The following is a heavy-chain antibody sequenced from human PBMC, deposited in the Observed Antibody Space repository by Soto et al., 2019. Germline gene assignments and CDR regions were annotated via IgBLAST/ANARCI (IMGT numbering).Heavy chain of an antibody. CDR2: MKQDGSEK. Sequence: VQLVESGGGLVQPGGSLRLSCAASGFTFSRYWMSWVRQAPGKGLEWVANMKQDGSEKYYVDSVKGRFTISRDNAKNSLYLQMNSLRAEDTAVYYCATSSYSSGWYAVYWGQGTLVTVSS. D-gene: IGHD6-19*01. J-gene: IGHJ4*02. V-gene: IGHV3-7*01. CDR3: ATSSYSSGWYAVY. CDR1: GFTFSRYW.